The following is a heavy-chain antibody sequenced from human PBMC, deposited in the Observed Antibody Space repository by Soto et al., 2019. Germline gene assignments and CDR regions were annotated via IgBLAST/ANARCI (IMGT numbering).Heavy chain of an antibody. CDR3: ARLPQRTSGGLSYV. J-gene: IGHJ6*02. Sequence: GGSLKTSCHGPGHSFTSYWISWVRQMPGKGLEWMGRIDPSDSYTNYSPSFQGHVTISADKSISTAYLQWSSLKASDTAMYYCARLPQRTSGGLSYVWGQWTTVTVSS. CDR1: GHSFTSYW. V-gene: IGHV5-10-1*01. D-gene: IGHD3-16*01. CDR2: IDPSDSYT.